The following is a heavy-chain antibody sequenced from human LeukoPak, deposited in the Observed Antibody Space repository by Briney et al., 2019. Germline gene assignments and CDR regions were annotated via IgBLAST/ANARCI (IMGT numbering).Heavy chain of an antibody. Sequence: PSETLSLTCAVYGGSFSGYYWSWIRQPPGKGLEWSGEINHSGSTNYNPSLKSRVTISVDTSKNQFSLKLSSVTAADTAVYYCAGPSKAGDSDYYYYYMDVWGKGTTVTVSS. V-gene: IGHV4-34*01. CDR1: GGSFSGYY. D-gene: IGHD7-27*01. CDR3: AGPSKAGDSDYYYYYMDV. J-gene: IGHJ6*03. CDR2: INHSGST.